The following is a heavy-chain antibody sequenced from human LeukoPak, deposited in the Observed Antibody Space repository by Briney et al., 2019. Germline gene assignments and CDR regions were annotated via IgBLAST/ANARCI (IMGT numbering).Heavy chain of an antibody. CDR3: ARVGPPLRVSNAPHGGFDP. CDR1: AGSISGYY. J-gene: IGHJ5*02. V-gene: IGHV4-34*01. Sequence: SETLSLTCAVYAGSISGYYWSWIRQPPGKGLEWIGEINHSGSTNYNPSLKTRVTISVDTSKSQFSLKLSSVTAADTAVYYCARVGPPLRVSNAPHGGFDPWGQGTLVTVPS. CDR2: INHSGST. D-gene: IGHD2-8*01.